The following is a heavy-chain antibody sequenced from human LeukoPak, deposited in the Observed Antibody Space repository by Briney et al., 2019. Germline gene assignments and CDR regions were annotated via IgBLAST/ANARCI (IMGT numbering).Heavy chain of an antibody. CDR1: GFTFSSYS. Sequence: PGGSLRLSCAASGFTFSSYSMNWVRQAPGKGLEWVSSISSSSSYIYYADSVKGRFTISRDNAKNSLYLQMNSLRAEGTAVYYCARTGWDCSSTSCYNGRWFDPWGQGTLVTVSS. CDR3: ARTGWDCSSTSCYNGRWFDP. CDR2: ISSSSSYI. V-gene: IGHV3-21*01. D-gene: IGHD2-2*02. J-gene: IGHJ5*02.